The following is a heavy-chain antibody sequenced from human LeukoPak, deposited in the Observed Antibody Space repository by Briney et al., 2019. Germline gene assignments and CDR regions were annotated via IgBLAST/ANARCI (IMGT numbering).Heavy chain of an antibody. D-gene: IGHD6-19*01. CDR2: INANSGTR. V-gene: IGHV3-23*01. Sequence: ETLSLTCAVYGXSFSGYYWSWLRQPPGKGLEWVSTINANSGTRSYAASVRGRFTISRDNSKNTVYLQLNTLRAEDTAVYYCAKPISGGLAVTADWFDPWGQGTLVVVSS. CDR3: AKPISGGLAVTADWFDP. CDR1: GXSFSGYY. J-gene: IGHJ5*01.